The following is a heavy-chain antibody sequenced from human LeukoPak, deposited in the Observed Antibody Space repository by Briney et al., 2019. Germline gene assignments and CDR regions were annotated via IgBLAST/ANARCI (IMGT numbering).Heavy chain of an antibody. V-gene: IGHV4-4*07. J-gene: IGHJ4*02. CDR2: IYTSGST. CDR1: GGSISRYY. CDR3: AREVARYSGYDLSPLYYFDY. D-gene: IGHD5-12*01. Sequence: PSETLSLTCYVPGGSISRYYWSWIRQPAGKGLQWIGRIYTSGSTNYNSSLKSRVTMSVDPSKNQFSLKLSSVAAADTAVYYCAREVARYSGYDLSPLYYFDYRRQGTMVTVSS.